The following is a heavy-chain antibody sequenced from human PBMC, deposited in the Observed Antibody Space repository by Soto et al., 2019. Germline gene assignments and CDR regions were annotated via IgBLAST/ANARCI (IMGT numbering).Heavy chain of an antibody. Sequence: AAVKVSCKASGYTFTSYGISWVRQAPGQGLEWMGWISAYNGNTNYAQKLQGRVTMTTDTSTSTPYMELRSLRSDDTAVYYCARDDKYYYYGMDVWGQGTTVTVS. V-gene: IGHV1-18*04. J-gene: IGHJ6*02. CDR1: GYTFTSYG. CDR3: ARDDKYYYYGMDV. CDR2: ISAYNGNT.